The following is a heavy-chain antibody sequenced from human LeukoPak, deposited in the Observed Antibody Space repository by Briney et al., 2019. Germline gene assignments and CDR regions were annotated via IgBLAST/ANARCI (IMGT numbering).Heavy chain of an antibody. J-gene: IGHJ6*04. Sequence: GGSLRLSCETSGFTFSNYGMHWVRQAPGKGLEWVAFLRYDGSTKYYADSVKGRFTISRDNSKNTLYLQMNSLRPEDTAVYYCAELGITMIGGVWGKGTTVTISS. CDR2: LRYDGSTK. V-gene: IGHV3-30*02. CDR3: AELGITMIGGV. CDR1: GFTFSNYG. D-gene: IGHD3-10*02.